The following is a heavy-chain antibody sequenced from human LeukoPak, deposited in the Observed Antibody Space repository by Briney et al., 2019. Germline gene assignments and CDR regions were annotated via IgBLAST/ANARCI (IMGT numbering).Heavy chain of an antibody. J-gene: IGHJ4*02. CDR3: AKRSNFWTGYLDY. Sequence: GGSLRLSCTASKFTFSNYAMSWVRQAPGKGLEWVSVISGSGGSTYYADSVKGRFTISRDNPKDTLFLQMNSLRNEDRAVYYCAKRSNFWTGYLDYWGQGTLVTVSS. V-gene: IGHV3-23*01. CDR1: KFTFSNYA. CDR2: ISGSGGST. D-gene: IGHD3/OR15-3a*01.